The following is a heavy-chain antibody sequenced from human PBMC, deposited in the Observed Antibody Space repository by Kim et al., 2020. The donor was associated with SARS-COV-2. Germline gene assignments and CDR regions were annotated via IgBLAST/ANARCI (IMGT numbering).Heavy chain of an antibody. D-gene: IGHD1-1*01. J-gene: IGHJ3*02. Sequence: TNYNPSLRGRVTISLDKSKNQVSLTRTTVTAVDTAIYYCARHKMSTNAFDIWGQGTTVTVSS. CDR2: T. V-gene: IGHV4-4*02. CDR3: ARHKMSTNAFDI.